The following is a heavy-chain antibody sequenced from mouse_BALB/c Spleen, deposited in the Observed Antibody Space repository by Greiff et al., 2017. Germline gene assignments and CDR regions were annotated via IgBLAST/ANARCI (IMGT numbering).Heavy chain of an antibody. D-gene: IGHD1-1*01. CDR1: GYTFTSYT. CDR3: ARGDYCDSCYCWFAY. CDR2: INPSSGYT. Sequence: QVQLQQSGAELARPGASVKMSCKASGYTFTSYTMHWVKQRPGQGLEWIGYINPSSGYTNYNQKFKGKATLTADKSSSTAYMQLSSLSSEDSAVYYCARGDYCDSCYCWFAYWGQGTLVTVSA. V-gene: IGHV1-4*01. J-gene: IGHJ3*01.